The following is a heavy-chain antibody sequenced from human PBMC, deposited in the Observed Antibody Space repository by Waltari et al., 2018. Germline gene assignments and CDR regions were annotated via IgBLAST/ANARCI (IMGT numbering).Heavy chain of an antibody. V-gene: IGHV3-30*18. J-gene: IGHJ4*02. CDR2: ISYDGSKK. CDR3: AKDGFLEYLYSVFDS. Sequence: QVQLVEYGGGVVQPGRSLRLSCAASGFTFRGFGRHWVRQAPGKGLESVAVISYDGSKKYYADSVKGRFTISRDNSNDTLYLQMNTLRPEDTAVYYCAKDGFLEYLYSVFDSWGQGTLVSVSS. CDR1: GFTFRGFG. D-gene: IGHD3-3*01.